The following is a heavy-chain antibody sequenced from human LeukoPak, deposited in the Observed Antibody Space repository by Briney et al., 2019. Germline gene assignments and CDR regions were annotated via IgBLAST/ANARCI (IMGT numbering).Heavy chain of an antibody. D-gene: IGHD1-26*01. CDR2: ISSSSRDI. V-gene: IGHV3-21*01. Sequence: PGGTLRLSCAASGFTFSNYGMSWVRQAPGKGLEWVAAISSSSRDIFYADSVKGRFSISRDNTQNSLSLRMNSLRAEDTAVYYCVREAAATLFDYWGQGTLVTV. J-gene: IGHJ4*02. CDR1: GFTFSNYG. CDR3: VREAAATLFDY.